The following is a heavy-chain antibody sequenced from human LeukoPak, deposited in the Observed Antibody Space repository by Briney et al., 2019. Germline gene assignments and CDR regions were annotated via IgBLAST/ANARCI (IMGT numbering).Heavy chain of an antibody. CDR3: ARDRYCSSTSCYSEGNWFDP. V-gene: IGHV4-59*01. CDR1: GGSISSYY. Sequence: SETLSLTCTVSGGSISSYYWSWIRQPPGKGLEWIGYIYYSGSTNYNPSLKSRVTISVDTSKNQFSLKLSSVTAADTAVYYCARDRYCSSTSCYSEGNWFDPWGQGTLVTVSS. D-gene: IGHD2-2*02. CDR2: IYYSGST. J-gene: IGHJ5*02.